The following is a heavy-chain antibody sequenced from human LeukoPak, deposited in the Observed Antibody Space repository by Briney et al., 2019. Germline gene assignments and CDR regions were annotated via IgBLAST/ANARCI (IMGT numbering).Heavy chain of an antibody. J-gene: IGHJ5*02. Sequence: GGSLRLSCASSGFTFSDPWMECVRQAPGKGLELVGHIRSKTDGGTADYAPPVKGRFTISRDDSRNALYLTMNRLRTEDKAVYYCAPPRKYRDPWGQGTLVTVSS. V-gene: IGHV3-15*01. CDR2: IRSKTDGGTA. D-gene: IGHD2/OR15-2a*01. CDR3: APPRKYRDP. CDR1: GFTFSDPW.